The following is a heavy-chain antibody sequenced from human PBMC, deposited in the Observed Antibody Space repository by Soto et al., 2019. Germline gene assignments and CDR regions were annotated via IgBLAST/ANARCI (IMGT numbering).Heavy chain of an antibody. V-gene: IGHV3-23*01. CDR1: GFTFDTYA. D-gene: IGHD6-6*01. CDR3: AKYNNYWDEYY. Sequence: EVQLLESGGGLVQPGGSLTLSCAASGFTFDTYAMTWVRQAPGKGLEWVSAISGRGDGTYYADSVKGRFTISRDNSKNTVFLQMNSLRAEDTALYYCAKYNNYWDEYYWCQGTLVTVSS. CDR2: ISGRGDGT. J-gene: IGHJ4*02.